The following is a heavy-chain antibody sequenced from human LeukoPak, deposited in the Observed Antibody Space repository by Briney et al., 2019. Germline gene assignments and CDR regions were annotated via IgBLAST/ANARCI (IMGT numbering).Heavy chain of an antibody. Sequence: GGSLRLSCAASGFTFSDYYMSWIRQAPGKGLEWVSYISSSGSSTYYADSVKGRFTVSRDNAKNSLYLQMNSLRAEDTAMYYCATRGGVLWWLFDYWGQGTLVTVSS. D-gene: IGHD4/OR15-4a*01. CDR1: GFTFSDYY. J-gene: IGHJ4*02. V-gene: IGHV3-11*01. CDR2: ISSSGSST. CDR3: ATRGGVLWWLFDY.